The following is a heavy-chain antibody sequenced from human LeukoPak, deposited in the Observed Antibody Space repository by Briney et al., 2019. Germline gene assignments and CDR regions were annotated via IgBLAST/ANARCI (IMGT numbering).Heavy chain of an antibody. V-gene: IGHV3-74*03. D-gene: IGHD1-26*01. CDR3: ARDKIVGATQFDY. Sequence: GGSLRLSCAASGFTFSGTWMHWVRQPPGKGLVWVARITSDGISTTYAESVKGRFTISRDNAKNSLYLQMNSLRVEDTAVYYCARDKIVGATQFDYWGQGTLVTVSS. CDR1: GFTFSGTW. CDR2: ITSDGIST. J-gene: IGHJ4*02.